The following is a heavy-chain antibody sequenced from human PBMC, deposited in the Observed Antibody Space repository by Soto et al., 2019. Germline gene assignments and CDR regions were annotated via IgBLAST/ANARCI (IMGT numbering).Heavy chain of an antibody. CDR3: AKVSDILTGYYNDY. D-gene: IGHD3-9*01. CDR1: GGSISSGPYS. V-gene: IGHV3-23*01. Sequence: ETLSLTCTVSGGSISSGPYSWGWVRQAPGKGLEWVSAISGSGGSTYYADSVKGRFTISRDNSKNTLYLQMNSLRAEDTAVYYCAKVSDILTGYYNDYWGQGTLVTVSS. CDR2: ISGSGGST. J-gene: IGHJ4*02.